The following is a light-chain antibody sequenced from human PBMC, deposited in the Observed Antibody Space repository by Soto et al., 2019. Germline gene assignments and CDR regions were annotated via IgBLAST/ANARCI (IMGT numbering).Light chain of an antibody. CDR1: QSLNRW. CDR3: QQYNTYPWT. CDR2: DAS. J-gene: IGKJ1*01. Sequence: DIEMSQSPSSLSASVGDRVTITCRASQSLNRWLAWYQQKPGKAPKLLLYDASTLQSGVPSRFSGSGSGTDFTLTISRLHPDDFATYYCQQYNTYPWTFGQGTKVDI. V-gene: IGKV1-5*01.